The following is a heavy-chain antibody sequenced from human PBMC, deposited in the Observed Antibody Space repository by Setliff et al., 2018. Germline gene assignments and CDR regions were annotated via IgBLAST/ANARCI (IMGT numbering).Heavy chain of an antibody. CDR1: GVSISSYY. V-gene: IGHV4-59*01. D-gene: IGHD3-10*01. Sequence: ETLSLTCNVSGVSISSYYWSWIRQPPGKGLESVGYIQKSGSTNYNPSLMSRVSISVDTSKNQFSLKLRSVTAADTAVYYCAKGARQPSKRSWFDPWGQGTLVTVSS. CDR2: IQKSGST. CDR3: AKGARQPSKRSWFDP. J-gene: IGHJ5*02.